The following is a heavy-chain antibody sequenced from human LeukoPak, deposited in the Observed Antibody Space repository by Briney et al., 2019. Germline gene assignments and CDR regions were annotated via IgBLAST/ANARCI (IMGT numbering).Heavy chain of an antibody. J-gene: IGHJ4*02. CDR1: GYTFTNYD. D-gene: IGHD3-10*01. CDR3: ARMVRGYVMLDY. Sequence: ASVKVSCKASGYTFTNYDINWVRQATGQGLEWMGWMNPNSGNTGYAQKFQGRVTMTRNTSISTAYMELSSLRSEDTAVYYCARMVRGYVMLDYWGQGTLVTVSS. V-gene: IGHV1-8*01. CDR2: MNPNSGNT.